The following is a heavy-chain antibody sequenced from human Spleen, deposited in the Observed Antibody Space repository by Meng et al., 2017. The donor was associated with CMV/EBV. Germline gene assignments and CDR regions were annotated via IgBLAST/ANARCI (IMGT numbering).Heavy chain of an antibody. CDR1: GFTFSAYV. J-gene: IGHJ4*02. Sequence: GGSLRLSCAASGFTFSAYVMSWVRQAPGKGLEWISTISGSDGTTDYADSVKGRFTVSRDNSKNTLYLQMNGLRTDDTAVYYCASNGGLAGRLLYYWGRGTLVTVSS. CDR2: ISGSDGTT. D-gene: IGHD2-15*01. V-gene: IGHV3-23*01. CDR3: ASNGGLAGRLLYY.